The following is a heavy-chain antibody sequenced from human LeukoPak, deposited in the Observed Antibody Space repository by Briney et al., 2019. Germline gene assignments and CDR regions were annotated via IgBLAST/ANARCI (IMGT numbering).Heavy chain of an antibody. Sequence: LSGGSLRLSCAASGFTFSSYAMHWVRQAPGKGLEWVAVISYDGSNKYYADSVKGRFTISRDNSKNTLSLQMNSLRAEDTAVYYCARDGPPLLVTYPNWYFDLWGRGTLVTVSS. V-gene: IGHV3-30-3*01. J-gene: IGHJ2*01. D-gene: IGHD3-9*01. CDR3: ARDGPPLLVTYPNWYFDL. CDR2: ISYDGSNK. CDR1: GFTFSSYA.